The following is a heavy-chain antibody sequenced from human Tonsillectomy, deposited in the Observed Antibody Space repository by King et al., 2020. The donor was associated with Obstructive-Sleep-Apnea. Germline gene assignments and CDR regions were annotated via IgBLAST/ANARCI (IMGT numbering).Heavy chain of an antibody. V-gene: IGHV3-7*01. Sequence: QLVQSGGALVHPGGSLRLSVAASGFMFRYYWIPWVRQAPGKGLEWVANIKKDGSVTPNADFVKGRFSISRDNAKNSLFLQMTSLRDEDTAVYYCARDASYKDSRAYYDANDIWGQGTMVTISS. CDR3: ARDASYKDSRAYYDANDI. CDR2: IKKDGSVT. J-gene: IGHJ3*02. CDR1: GFMFRYYW. D-gene: IGHD3-22*01.